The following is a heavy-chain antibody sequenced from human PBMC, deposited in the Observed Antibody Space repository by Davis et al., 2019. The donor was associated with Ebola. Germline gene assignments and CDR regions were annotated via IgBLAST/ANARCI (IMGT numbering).Heavy chain of an antibody. D-gene: IGHD6-19*01. CDR1: GYTFTGYY. CDR2: INPNSGGT. CDR3: ARVERIAVAGIDRRSRFDP. J-gene: IGHJ5*02. V-gene: IGHV1-2*04. Sequence: ASVKVSCRASGYTFTGYYMHWVRQAPGQGLEWMGCINPNSGGTNYAEKFQDWVTVTRDTAISTAYMELSRLRSNDTAVYYCARVERIAVAGIDRRSRFDPWGQGTLVTVSS.